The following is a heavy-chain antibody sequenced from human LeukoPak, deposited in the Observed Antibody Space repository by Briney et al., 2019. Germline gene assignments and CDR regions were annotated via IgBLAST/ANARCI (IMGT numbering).Heavy chain of an antibody. Sequence: PGGSLRLSCAASGFSISRYWMTWVRHAPGKGLEWVGNIQHDGNVKHYVDSVRGRFTISRDNAKNSVYLQMNSLRAEDTAVYYCAKPYRLAKYYFDYWGQGTLVTVSS. CDR2: IQHDGNVK. D-gene: IGHD5-12*01. V-gene: IGHV3-7*01. CDR1: GFSISRYW. CDR3: AKPYRLAKYYFDY. J-gene: IGHJ4*02.